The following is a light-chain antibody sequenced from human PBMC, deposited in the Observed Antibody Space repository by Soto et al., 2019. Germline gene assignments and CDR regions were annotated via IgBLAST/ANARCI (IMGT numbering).Light chain of an antibody. V-gene: IGLV1-40*01. J-gene: IGLJ1*01. CDR2: GNT. Sequence: QSVLTQPPSVSGAPGQRVTISCTGGSSNIGSGYDVHWYQQLPGTAPKLLIYGNTKRPSGVPDRFSASTSATSASLAITGLQAEDEGDYYCQSYDNRLSGYVFGTGTKLTVL. CDR1: SSNIGSGYD. CDR3: QSYDNRLSGYV.